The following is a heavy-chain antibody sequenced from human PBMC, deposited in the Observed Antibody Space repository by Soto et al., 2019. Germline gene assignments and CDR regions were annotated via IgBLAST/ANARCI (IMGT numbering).Heavy chain of an antibody. V-gene: IGHV4-59*01. CDR1: GGSISSYY. CDR3: ARRYGGNFDY. CDR2: IYYSGST. J-gene: IGHJ4*02. Sequence: PSETLSLTCTVSGGSISSYYWSWIRQPPGKGLEWIGYIYYSGSTNYNPSLKSRVTISVDTSKNQFSLKLNSVTAADTAVYYCARRYGGNFDYWGQGILVTVSS. D-gene: IGHD3-16*01.